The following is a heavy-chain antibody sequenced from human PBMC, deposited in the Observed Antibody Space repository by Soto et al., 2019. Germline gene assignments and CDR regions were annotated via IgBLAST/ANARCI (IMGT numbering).Heavy chain of an antibody. CDR1: GGSLSSSAYS. CDR3: ARELLFYDSDGFSWDDAFDI. Sequence: PSETLSLTCAVSGGSLSSSAYSWSWIRQPPGKGLEWIGFIYQSGSTYYNPSLKSRVTMSLDRPKNQFSLKLSSVTAADTAVYYCARELLFYDSDGFSWDDAFDIWGQGTMVIVSS. D-gene: IGHD3-22*01. V-gene: IGHV4-30-2*01. CDR2: IYQSGST. J-gene: IGHJ3*02.